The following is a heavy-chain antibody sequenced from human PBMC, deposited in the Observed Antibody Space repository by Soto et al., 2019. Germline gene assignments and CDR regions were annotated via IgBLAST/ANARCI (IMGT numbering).Heavy chain of an antibody. Sequence: QVRLVQSGAEVKKPGSSVKVSCKAAGYRFSAYSLTWVRQAPGQGLEWMGGIIPMLGTTNYGQKFQGRVTITADESTSTGHMELARLTSYDTGLYHCAGVHTDLGFENWGQGTVVTVSS. CDR2: IIPMLGTT. CDR3: AGVHTDLGFEN. J-gene: IGHJ4*02. CDR1: GYRFSAYS. V-gene: IGHV1-69*12. D-gene: IGHD5-18*01.